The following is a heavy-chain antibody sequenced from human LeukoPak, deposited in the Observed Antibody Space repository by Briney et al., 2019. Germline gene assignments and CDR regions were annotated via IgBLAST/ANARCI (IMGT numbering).Heavy chain of an antibody. CDR2: IYYSGST. D-gene: IGHD3-3*01. J-gene: IGHJ6*03. CDR3: ARVVGFWSGYYYYYYMDV. CDR1: GGSISSYY. V-gene: IGHV4-59*01. Sequence: SETLSLTCTVSGGSISSYYWSWIRQPPGKGLEWIGYIYYSGSTNYNPSLKSRVTISVDTSKNQFSLKLSSVTAADTAVYYCARVVGFWSGYYYYYYMDVWGKGTTVTVSS.